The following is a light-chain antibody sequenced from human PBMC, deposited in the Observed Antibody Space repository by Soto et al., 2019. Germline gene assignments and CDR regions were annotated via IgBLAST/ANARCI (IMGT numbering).Light chain of an antibody. V-gene: IGKV1-12*01. J-gene: IGKJ3*01. CDR3: QQADSFPFT. CDR1: QDIGTW. CDR2: VAS. Sequence: DIQLTQSPSSVSASVGDRVTITCRASQDIGTWLAWYQQKPGTAPKLLIYVASNLQSGVPSRFSGAGSGTDFNLTITSLQPEDFATYHCQQADSFPFTFGPRTKVDFK.